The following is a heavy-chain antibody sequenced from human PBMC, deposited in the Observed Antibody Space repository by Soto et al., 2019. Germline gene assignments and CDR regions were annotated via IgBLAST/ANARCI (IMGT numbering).Heavy chain of an antibody. V-gene: IGHV3-74*01. CDR3: AREGRSGWNGLNWFDP. CDR2: INSDGGST. J-gene: IGHJ5*02. D-gene: IGHD6-19*01. CDR1: GFTFRNYW. Sequence: GGSLRLSCAASGFTFRNYWMHWVRQVPGKGLVWVSRINSDGGSTSYADSVKGRFTISRDNAKNSLYLQMNGLRAEDTAVYYCAREGRSGWNGLNWFDPWGQGTLVTVSS.